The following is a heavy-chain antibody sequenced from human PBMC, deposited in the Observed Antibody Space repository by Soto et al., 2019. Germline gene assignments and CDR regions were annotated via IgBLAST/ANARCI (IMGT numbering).Heavy chain of an antibody. Sequence: SETLSLTCSVSGDSISTVDYFWAWIRQPPGQALEYIGYIYKSATTYYNPSFESRVAISLDTSKSQFSLNVTSVTAADTAVYFCARGRYCLTGRCFPNWFDSWGQGTLVTSPQ. V-gene: IGHV4-30-4*01. J-gene: IGHJ5*01. CDR2: IYKSATT. CDR3: ARGRYCLTGRCFPNWFDS. D-gene: IGHD2-15*01. CDR1: GDSISTVDYF.